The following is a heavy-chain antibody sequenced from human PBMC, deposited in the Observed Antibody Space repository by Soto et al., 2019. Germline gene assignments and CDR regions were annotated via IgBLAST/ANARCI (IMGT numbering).Heavy chain of an antibody. D-gene: IGHD3-22*01. CDR3: ARELTYYYDSSGYNPLDH. Sequence: GGSLRLSCAASGFTFSSYGMHWVRQAPGKGLEWVAVIWYDGSNKYYADSVKGRFTISRDNSKNTLYLQMNSLRAEDTAVYYCARELTYYYDSSGYNPLDHWGQGTLVTVSS. J-gene: IGHJ4*02. CDR2: IWYDGSNK. V-gene: IGHV3-33*01. CDR1: GFTFSSYG.